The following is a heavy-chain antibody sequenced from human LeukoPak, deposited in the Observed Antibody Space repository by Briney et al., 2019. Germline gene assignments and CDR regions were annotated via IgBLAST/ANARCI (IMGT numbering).Heavy chain of an antibody. CDR3: AREGIAAAGTFGIDV. CDR1: GGSFSGYY. CDR2: INHSGST. Sequence: SETLSLTCAVYGGSFSGYYWSWIRQPPGKGLEWIGEINHSGSTNYNPSLKSRVTISVDTSKNQFSLKMSSVTAADTAVYYCAREGIAAAGTFGIDVWGQGTTVTVSS. D-gene: IGHD6-13*01. V-gene: IGHV4-34*01. J-gene: IGHJ6*02.